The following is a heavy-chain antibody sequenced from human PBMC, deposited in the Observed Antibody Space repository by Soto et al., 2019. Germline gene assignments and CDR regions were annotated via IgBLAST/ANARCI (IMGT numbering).Heavy chain of an antibody. Sequence: QVQLVQSGAELKKPGSSVKVSCTASGCNFSSYTISWVRQAPGQGLEWMGRIIPIRGIANYAQKFQGRVTITADKSTSTDYMELSSMRSEDTAVYCCARIHSSGWWDYLGQGTLVTVSS. CDR2: IIPIRGIA. V-gene: IGHV1-69*02. CDR3: ARIHSSGWWDY. CDR1: GCNFSSYT. D-gene: IGHD6-19*01. J-gene: IGHJ4*02.